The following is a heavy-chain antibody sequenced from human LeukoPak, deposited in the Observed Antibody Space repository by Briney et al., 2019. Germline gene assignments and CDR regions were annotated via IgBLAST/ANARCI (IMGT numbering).Heavy chain of an antibody. V-gene: IGHV3-23*01. CDR1: GFTFSSYA. D-gene: IGHD6-19*01. Sequence: GGSLRLSCAASGFTFSSYATSWVRQAPGKGLEWVSAISGSGGSTYYADSVKGRFTISRDNSKNTLYLQMNSLRAEDTAVYYCAKVKSSDWYYFDYWGQGTLVTVSS. J-gene: IGHJ4*02. CDR2: ISGSGGST. CDR3: AKVKSSDWYYFDY.